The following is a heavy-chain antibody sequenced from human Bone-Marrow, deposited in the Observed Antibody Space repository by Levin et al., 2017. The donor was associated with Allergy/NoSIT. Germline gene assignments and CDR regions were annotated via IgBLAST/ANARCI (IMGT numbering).Heavy chain of an antibody. J-gene: IGHJ4*02. Sequence: GGSLRLSCAASGFTFSSYGMHWVRQAPGKGLEWVAVISYDGSNKYYADSVKGRFTISRDNSKNTLYLQMNSLRAEDTAVYYCAKDRYSSGWGAFDYWGLGTLVTVSS. CDR2: ISYDGSNK. CDR3: AKDRYSSGWGAFDY. V-gene: IGHV3-30*18. D-gene: IGHD6-19*01. CDR1: GFTFSSYG.